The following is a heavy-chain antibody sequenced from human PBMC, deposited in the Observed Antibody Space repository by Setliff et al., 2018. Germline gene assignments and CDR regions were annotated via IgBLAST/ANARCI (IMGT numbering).Heavy chain of an antibody. CDR3: ARTHCTTTSCFYFHY. J-gene: IGHJ4*02. CDR2: ISHGVST. Sequence: SETLSLTCTVSGGSINSMSYYWGWIRQPPGKGLEYIGHISHGVSTSYSPSLKSRLSISADTSKNQFSLKLTSVTAADTAVYYCARTHCTTTSCFYFHYWGQGTVVTVSS. D-gene: IGHD2-2*01. V-gene: IGHV4-30-4*08. CDR1: GGSINSMSYY.